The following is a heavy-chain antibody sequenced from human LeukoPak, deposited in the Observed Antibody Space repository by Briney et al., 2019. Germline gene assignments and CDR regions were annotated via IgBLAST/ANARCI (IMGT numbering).Heavy chain of an antibody. Sequence: SETLSLTCTVSGGSVSTKSWSWIRQPPGKGLEWIGYIYTSGRTSYNPSLRSRVTISVDTSKNQFSLKLSSVTAADTAVYYCARSKPGMAYFDYWGQGTLVTVSS. CDR1: GGSVSTKS. CDR2: IYTSGRT. V-gene: IGHV4-4*09. J-gene: IGHJ4*02. CDR3: ARSKPGMAYFDY. D-gene: IGHD7-27*01.